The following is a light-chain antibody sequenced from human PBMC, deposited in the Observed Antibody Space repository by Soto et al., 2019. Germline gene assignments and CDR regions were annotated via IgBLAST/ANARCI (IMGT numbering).Light chain of an antibody. J-gene: IGLJ2*01. CDR1: SSDVGGYNY. V-gene: IGLV2-14*01. Sequence: QSALTQPASVSGSPGQSITISCTGTSSDVGGYNYVSWYQQHPGKAPKLMSYDVSNRPSGVSNRFSGSKSGNTASLTISGLQAEDEADYYCSSYTSSSTLVVLGGGTKLTVL. CDR2: DVS. CDR3: SSYTSSSTLVV.